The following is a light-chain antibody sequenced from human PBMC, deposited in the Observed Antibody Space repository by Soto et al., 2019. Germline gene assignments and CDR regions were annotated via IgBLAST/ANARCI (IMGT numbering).Light chain of an antibody. Sequence: QSALTQPASVSGSPGQSITISCTGTSSDVGSYNLVSWYQQNPGKAPKLMIYEGSKRPSGVSNRFSGSKSGNTASLTISGLQAEYEADYYCSSYAGSSTDVFGTGTKVTVL. J-gene: IGLJ1*01. CDR3: SSYAGSSTDV. V-gene: IGLV2-23*01. CDR2: EGS. CDR1: SSDVGSYNL.